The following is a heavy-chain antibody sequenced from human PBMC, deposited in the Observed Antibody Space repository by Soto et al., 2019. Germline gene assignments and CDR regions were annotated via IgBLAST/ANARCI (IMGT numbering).Heavy chain of an antibody. D-gene: IGHD1-26*01. J-gene: IGHJ6*02. CDR3: ARNIVGATSYYYYYGMDV. CDR1: GGSISSSNW. V-gene: IGHV4-4*02. Sequence: SETLSLTCAVSGGSISSSNWCSWVRQPPGKGLEWIGKIFHSGSTNYNPSLKSRVTISVDTSKNKFSLKLSSVTAADTAVYYCARNIVGATSYYYYYGMDVWGQGTTVTVSS. CDR2: IFHSGST.